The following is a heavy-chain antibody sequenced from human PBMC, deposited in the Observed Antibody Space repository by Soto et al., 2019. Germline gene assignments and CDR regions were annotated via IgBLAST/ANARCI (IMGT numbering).Heavy chain of an antibody. J-gene: IGHJ6*02. CDR2: IMPIFRTP. CDR1: GGTFSSYA. CDR3: ARDNDRLQLGGNYYYIMDV. D-gene: IGHD5-12*01. V-gene: IGHV1-69*12. Sequence: QVQLVQSGAEVKKPGSSVKVSCKASGGTFSSYAISWVRQAPGQGLEWMGGIMPIFRTPDYAQKFQGRVTITADESTSTAYMELSSLRSDDTGVYYCARDNDRLQLGGNYYYIMDVWGQATTVTVSS.